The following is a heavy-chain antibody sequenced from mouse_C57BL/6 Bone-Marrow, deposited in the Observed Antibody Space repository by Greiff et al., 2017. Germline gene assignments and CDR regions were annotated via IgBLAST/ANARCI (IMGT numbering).Heavy chain of an antibody. CDR3: ARQDDYSFAY. J-gene: IGHJ3*01. V-gene: IGHV5-15*01. Sequence: EVKLVASGGGLVQPGGSLKLSCAASGFTFSDYGMAWVRQAPRKGPEWVAFISNLAYSIYYADTVTGRFTISRENAKNTLYLEMSSLRSEDTAMYYCARQDDYSFAYWGQGTLVTVSA. CDR2: ISNLAYSI. CDR1: GFTFSDYG. D-gene: IGHD2-4*01.